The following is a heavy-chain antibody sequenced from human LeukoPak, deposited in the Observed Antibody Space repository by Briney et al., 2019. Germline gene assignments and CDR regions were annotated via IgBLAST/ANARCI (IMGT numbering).Heavy chain of an antibody. CDR1: GFTCSNSA. CDR2: IVVGSDST. V-gene: IGHV1-58*01. D-gene: IGHD5-12*01. CDR3: TAEIYRGHVYSYYYGMDV. J-gene: IGHJ6*02. Sequence: SVKVSCKASGFTCSNSAFQWVRQARGQRLEWIGWIVVGSDSTKYAQKFQERVSITRDMSTSTVYMELSSLRSEDTAVYYCTAEIYRGHVYSYYYGMDVWGQGTTVTVFS.